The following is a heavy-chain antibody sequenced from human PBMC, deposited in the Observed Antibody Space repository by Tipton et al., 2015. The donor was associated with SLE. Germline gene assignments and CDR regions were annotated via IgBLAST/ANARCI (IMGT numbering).Heavy chain of an antibody. CDR2: VYTFGST. Sequence: TLSLTCIISGGSISRGVYYWSWMRQPAGKGLEWIGHVYTFGSTNYNPSLKSRVIISLDTSKNQFSLNLESVTAADTAVYHCARLVAARPGYYCGMDVWGQGP. CDR3: ARLVAARPGYYCGMDV. V-gene: IGHV4-61*09. J-gene: IGHJ6*02. CDR1: GGSISRGVYY. D-gene: IGHD6-6*01.